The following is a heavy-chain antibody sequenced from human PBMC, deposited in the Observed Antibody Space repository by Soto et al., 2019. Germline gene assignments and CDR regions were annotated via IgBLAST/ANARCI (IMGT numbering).Heavy chain of an antibody. D-gene: IGHD6-19*01. V-gene: IGHV3-7*03. CDR3: ARENVVGGWLSKLDY. Sequence: EVQLVESGGGLVQPGGSLRLSCVASGFTYNIYWMTWVRQAPGKGLEWMANIKEDGSEKNYVDSVKGRFTISRDNAHNSLYLQMNSLRADDTAVYYCARENVVGGWLSKLDYWGQGIQVTVSS. CDR1: GFTYNIYW. CDR2: IKEDGSEK. J-gene: IGHJ4*02.